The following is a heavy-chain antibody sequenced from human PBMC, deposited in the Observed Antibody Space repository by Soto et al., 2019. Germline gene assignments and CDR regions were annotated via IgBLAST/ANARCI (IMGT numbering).Heavy chain of an antibody. D-gene: IGHD2-8*02. J-gene: IGHJ4*02. CDR2: ISRDGGTK. Sequence: QVPLVESGGGVVQPGRSLRLSCAASGFTVSSYGMHWVRQAPGKGLEWVAVISRDGGTKYYADSVKGRFAISKDNSRNTLFLEMHSLRGDDMAVYYCTGEVASGYWGQGTLVTVSS. V-gene: IGHV3-30*03. CDR3: TGEVASGY. CDR1: GFTVSSYG.